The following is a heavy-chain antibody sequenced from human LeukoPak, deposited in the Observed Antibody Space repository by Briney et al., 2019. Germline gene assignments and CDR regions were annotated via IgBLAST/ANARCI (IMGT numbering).Heavy chain of an antibody. CDR1: GGTFSSYA. D-gene: IGHD1-1*01. J-gene: IGHJ5*02. V-gene: IGHV1-69*06. Sequence: SVKVSCKASGGTFSSYATSWVRQAPGQGLEWMGGIIPIFGTANYAQKFQGRVTITADKSTSTAYMELSSLRSEDTAVYYCARATWIPGHWFDPWGQGTLVTVSS. CDR2: IIPIFGTA. CDR3: ARATWIPGHWFDP.